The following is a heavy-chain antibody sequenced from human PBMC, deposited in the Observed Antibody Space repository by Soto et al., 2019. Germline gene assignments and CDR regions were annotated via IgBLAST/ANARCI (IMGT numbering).Heavy chain of an antibody. CDR1: GYTFTSYW. Sequence: GESLKISCKGSGYTFTSYWITWVRQMPGKGLEWMGRIDPSDSSTNYSPSFQGHVTISTDKSITTAHLQWSSLQVSDTAMYYCAATGYTYGYHFDHWGQGTQVTVS. J-gene: IGHJ4*02. V-gene: IGHV5-10-1*01. D-gene: IGHD5-18*01. CDR2: IDPSDSST. CDR3: AATGYTYGYHFDH.